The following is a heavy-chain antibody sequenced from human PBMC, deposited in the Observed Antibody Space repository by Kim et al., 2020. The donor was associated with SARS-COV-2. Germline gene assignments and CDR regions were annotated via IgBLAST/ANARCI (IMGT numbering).Heavy chain of an antibody. CDR3: ARDSKTTVVKPYYYYYYGMDV. CDR2: IYYSGST. D-gene: IGHD4-17*01. Sequence: SETLSLTCTVSGGSISSGGYYWSWIRQHPGKGLEWIGYIYYSGSTYYNPSLKSRVTISVDTSKNQFSLKLSSVTAADTAVYYCARDSKTTVVKPYYYYYYGMDVWGQGTTVTVSS. J-gene: IGHJ6*02. V-gene: IGHV4-31*03. CDR1: GGSISSGGYY.